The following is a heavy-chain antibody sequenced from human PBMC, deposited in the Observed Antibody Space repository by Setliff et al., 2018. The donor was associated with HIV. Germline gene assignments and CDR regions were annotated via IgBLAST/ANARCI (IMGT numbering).Heavy chain of an antibody. CDR1: GYTFTGYY. CDR3: ARNVPGILPRWVGFDP. CDR2: INPNSGGT. D-gene: IGHD1-20*01. Sequence: ASVKVSCKTSGYTFTGYYMHWVRQAPGQGLEWMGWINPNSGGTNYAQKFLGRVTLTRDTSISTAYMELSRLRSDDTAVYYCARNVPGILPRWVGFDPWGQGTLVTVSS. V-gene: IGHV1-2*02. J-gene: IGHJ5*02.